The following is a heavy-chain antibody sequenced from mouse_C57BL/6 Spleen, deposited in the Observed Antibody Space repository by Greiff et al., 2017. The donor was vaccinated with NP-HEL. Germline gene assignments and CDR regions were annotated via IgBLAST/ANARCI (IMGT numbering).Heavy chain of an antibody. Sequence: VNLVESGPGLVQPSQSLSITCTVSGFSLTSYGVHWVRQSPGKGLEWLGVIWSGGSTDYNAAFISRLSISKDNSKSQVFFKMNSLQADDTAIYYCARRTTVVASYYAMDYWGQGTSVTVSS. V-gene: IGHV2-2*01. J-gene: IGHJ4*01. CDR3: ARRTTVVASYYAMDY. CDR2: IWSGGST. D-gene: IGHD1-1*01. CDR1: GFSLTSYG.